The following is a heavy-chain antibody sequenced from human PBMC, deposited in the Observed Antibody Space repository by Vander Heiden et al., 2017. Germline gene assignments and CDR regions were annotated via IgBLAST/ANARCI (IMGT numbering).Heavy chain of an antibody. CDR3: AREGQWLPFDF. J-gene: IGHJ4*02. D-gene: IGHD6-19*01. CDR1: GYSFTNYA. Sequence: QVQLVQSGSELKKPWASVKVSCKASGYSFTNYAINWIRQAPGQGLEWMGWISTNAGNPTYAQGFTGRFVFSLDTSVSTAYLQISSLKAEDTAVYYCAREGQWLPFDFWGQGTLVTVSS. V-gene: IGHV7-4-1*02. CDR2: ISTNAGNP.